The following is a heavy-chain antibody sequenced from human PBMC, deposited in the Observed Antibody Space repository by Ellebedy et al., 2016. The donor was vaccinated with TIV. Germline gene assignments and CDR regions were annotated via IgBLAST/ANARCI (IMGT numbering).Heavy chain of an antibody. D-gene: IGHD3-22*01. Sequence: GESLKISCAASGFIFSTYAVSWVRQAPGKGLEWVSSIRGSGFTTYYTDSVRGRVTISRDNSKSMLYLQANSLRAEDKAIYYCANHLDRSGRLVGFAIWGQGTVVTVSS. CDR3: ANHLDRSGRLVGFAI. CDR1: GFIFSTYA. J-gene: IGHJ3*02. V-gene: IGHV3-23*01. CDR2: IRGSGFTT.